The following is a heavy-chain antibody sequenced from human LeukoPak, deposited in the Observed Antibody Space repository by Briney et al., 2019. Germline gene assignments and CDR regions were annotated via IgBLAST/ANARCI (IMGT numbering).Heavy chain of an antibody. V-gene: IGHV4-39*07. J-gene: IGHJ4*02. Sequence: PSETLSLTCTVSGGSISSSSYYWGWIRQPPGKGLEWIGSIYHSGSTYYNPSLKSRVTISVDTSKNQFSLKLSSVTAADTAVFYCVRDRRDSSGYADYWGQGTLVTVSS. D-gene: IGHD3-22*01. CDR2: IYHSGST. CDR3: VRDRRDSSGYADY. CDR1: GGSISSSSYY.